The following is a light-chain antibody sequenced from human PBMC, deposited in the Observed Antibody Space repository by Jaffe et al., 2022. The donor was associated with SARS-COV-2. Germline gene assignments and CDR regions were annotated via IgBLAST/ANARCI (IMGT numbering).Light chain of an antibody. CDR2: KDS. CDR1: ALPKHY. V-gene: IGLV3-25*03. J-gene: IGLJ2*01. Sequence: SYELTQPPSVSVSPGQTARITCSGDALPKHYAYWYQQKPGQAPVLVIYKDSERPSGIPERFSGSSSGTTVTLTISGVQAEDEADYHCQSADSSGTYVVFGGGTKLTVL. CDR3: QSADSSGTYVV.